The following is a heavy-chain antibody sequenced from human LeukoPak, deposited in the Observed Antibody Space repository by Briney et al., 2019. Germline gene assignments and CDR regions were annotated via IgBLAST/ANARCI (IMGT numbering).Heavy chain of an antibody. CDR2: ISSVGVIT. J-gene: IGHJ4*02. CDR3: AKRLGGGSYKAFDY. V-gene: IGHV3-23*01. D-gene: IGHD3-10*01. Sequence: GGSPRLSCAASGFSFSSYAMSWVRQAPGKGLEWVSGISSVGVITYYADSVRGRFTVSRDNPKNTLYLQLNSLRAEDTAVYYCAKRLGGGSYKAFDYWGQGTLVTVSS. CDR1: GFSFSSYA.